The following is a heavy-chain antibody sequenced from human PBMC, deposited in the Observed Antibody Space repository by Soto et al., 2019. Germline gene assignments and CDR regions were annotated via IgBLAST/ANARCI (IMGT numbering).Heavy chain of an antibody. V-gene: IGHV1-3*04. Sequence: GASVKVSCKASGYTFTNNVIHWLRQAPGQTLEWMGWIHTAKGNTKYSQKFEDRVTLTRDTAASTAYMELNSLRSDDTAVYYCARDPIWTYTWNYARIKYLDPWGQGTMVTVYS. CDR1: GYTFTNNV. D-gene: IGHD1-7*01. CDR2: IHTAKGNT. J-gene: IGHJ5*02. CDR3: ARDPIWTYTWNYARIKYLDP.